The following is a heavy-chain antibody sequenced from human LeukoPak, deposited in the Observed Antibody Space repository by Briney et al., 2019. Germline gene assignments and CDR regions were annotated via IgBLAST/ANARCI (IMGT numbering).Heavy chain of an antibody. J-gene: IGHJ4*02. CDR2: ISAYNGNT. CDR3: ARVFCDSSGYYQVYYLDY. V-gene: IGHV1-18*01. Sequence: ASVKVSCKASGYTFTSYGISWVRQAPGQGLEWMGWISAYNGNTNYAQTLQGRVTMTTDTSTSTAYMKLRSLRSDDTAVYYCARVFCDSSGYYQVYYLDYWGQGTLVTVSS. D-gene: IGHD3-22*01. CDR1: GYTFTSYG.